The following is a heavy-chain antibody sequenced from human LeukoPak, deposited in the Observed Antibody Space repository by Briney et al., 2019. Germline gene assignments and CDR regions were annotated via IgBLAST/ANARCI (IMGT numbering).Heavy chain of an antibody. D-gene: IGHD2-21*02. CDR2: IDPSDSYT. Sequence: PGESRKISCKGSGYRFTSYWISWVRQMPGKGLEWMGRIDPSDSYTNYSPSFQGHVTISADKSISTAYLQWSSLKASDTAMYYCARRALPPAYCGGDCFDAFDIWGQGTLVTVSS. V-gene: IGHV5-10-1*01. CDR1: GYRFTSYW. CDR3: ARRALPPAYCGGDCFDAFDI. J-gene: IGHJ3*02.